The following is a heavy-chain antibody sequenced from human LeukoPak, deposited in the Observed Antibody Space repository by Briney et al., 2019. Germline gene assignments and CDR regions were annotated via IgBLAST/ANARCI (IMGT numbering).Heavy chain of an antibody. CDR1: GFTFSSYS. CDR3: ARSDYYGSGSYIGFDY. V-gene: IGHV3-48*04. D-gene: IGHD3-10*01. CDR2: ISSSSGTI. Sequence: GGSLRLSCAASGFTFSSYSMNWVRQAPGKGLEWVSYISSSSGTIYYADSVKGRFTISRDNAKKSVYLQMNSLRAEDTAIDYCARSDYYGSGSYIGFDYWGQGTLVTVSS. J-gene: IGHJ4*02.